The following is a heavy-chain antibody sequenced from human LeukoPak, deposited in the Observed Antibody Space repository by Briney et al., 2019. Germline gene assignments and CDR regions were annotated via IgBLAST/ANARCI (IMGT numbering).Heavy chain of an antibody. V-gene: IGHV3-23*01. Sequence: PGGSLRLSCAASGFTFSSYAMSWVRQAPGKGLEWVSAISGSGGSTYYADSVKGRFTISRDNSKNTLYLQMNSLRAEDTAVYYCAKATTIAARRGYYFDYWGQGTLVTVSS. CDR1: GFTFSSYA. CDR2: ISGSGGST. CDR3: AKATTIAARRGYYFDY. D-gene: IGHD6-6*01. J-gene: IGHJ4*02.